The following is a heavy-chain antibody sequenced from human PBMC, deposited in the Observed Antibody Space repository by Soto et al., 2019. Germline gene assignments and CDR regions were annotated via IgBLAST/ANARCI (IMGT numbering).Heavy chain of an antibody. Sequence: PVGSLRLSCAASVFTFSSYAMHCVRHSPGKWLEWVAVISYDGSNKYYADSVKGRFTTSRDNSKNTLYLQMNSLRAEDTAVYYCAREIGYCSSTSCYLYFYLYYYGMDVGGQGTTFPVS. CDR3: AREIGYCSSTSCYLYFYLYYYGMDV. V-gene: IGHV3-30-3*01. D-gene: IGHD2-2*01. CDR2: ISYDGSNK. CDR1: VFTFSSYA. J-gene: IGHJ6*02.